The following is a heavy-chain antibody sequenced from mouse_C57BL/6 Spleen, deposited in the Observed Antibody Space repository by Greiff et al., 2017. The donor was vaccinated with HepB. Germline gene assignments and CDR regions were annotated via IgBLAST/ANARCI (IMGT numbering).Heavy chain of an antibody. D-gene: IGHD1-1*01. V-gene: IGHV1-19*01. CDR3: ARGTILADHYFDY. Sequence: EVQLQQSGPVLVKPGASVKMSCKASGYTFTDYYMNWVKQSHGKSLEWIGVINPYNGGTSYNQKFKGKATLTVDKSSSTAYMELNSLTSEDSAVYYCARGTILADHYFDYWGQGTTLTVSS. CDR1: GYTFTDYY. J-gene: IGHJ2*01. CDR2: INPYNGGT.